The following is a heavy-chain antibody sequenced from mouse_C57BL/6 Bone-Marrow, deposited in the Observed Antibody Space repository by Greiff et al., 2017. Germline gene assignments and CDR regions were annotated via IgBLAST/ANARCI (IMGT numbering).Heavy chain of an antibody. D-gene: IGHD2-5*01. CDR3: TRGRYYSNFFYYAMDY. Sequence: EVMLVESGEGLVKPGGSLKLSCAASGFTFSSYAMSWVRQTPEKRLEWVAYISSGGDYIYYAATVKGRFTISRDNARNTLYLQMSSLKSEDTAMYYCTRGRYYSNFFYYAMDYWGQGTSVTVSS. J-gene: IGHJ4*01. V-gene: IGHV5-9-1*02. CDR2: ISSGGDYI. CDR1: GFTFSSYA.